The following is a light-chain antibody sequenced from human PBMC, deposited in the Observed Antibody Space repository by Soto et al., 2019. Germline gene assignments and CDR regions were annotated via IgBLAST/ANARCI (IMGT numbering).Light chain of an antibody. CDR1: SGHSSYA. CDR3: QTWGTGSHVV. Sequence: QLVLTQSPSASASLGASVKLTCTLSSGHSSYASAWHQQQPEKGPRYLMKLDSDGSHTKGDAIPDRFSGSSSGAERYLTISSLQSEDEADYYCQTWGTGSHVVFGGGTKLTVL. J-gene: IGLJ2*01. CDR2: LDSDGSH. V-gene: IGLV4-69*01.